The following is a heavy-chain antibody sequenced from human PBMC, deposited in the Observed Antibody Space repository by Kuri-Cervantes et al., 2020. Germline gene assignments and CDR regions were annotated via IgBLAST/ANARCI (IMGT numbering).Heavy chain of an antibody. D-gene: IGHD6-6*01. CDR2: ISYDGNNK. CDR1: GFTFSSYG. CDR3: ARNIAAPY. Sequence: GGSLRLSCAASGFTFSSYGMHWVRQAPGKGLEWMAVISYDGNNKYYADSVKGRFTISRDNAKNSLYLQMNSLRAEDTAVYYCARNIAAPYWGQGTLVTVSS. J-gene: IGHJ4*02. V-gene: IGHV3-30*03.